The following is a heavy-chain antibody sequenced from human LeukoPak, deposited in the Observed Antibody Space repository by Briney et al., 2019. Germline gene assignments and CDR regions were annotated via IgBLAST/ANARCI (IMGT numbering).Heavy chain of an antibody. D-gene: IGHD5-12*01. CDR3: ASPPPGYSGYDFNH. J-gene: IGHJ5*02. V-gene: IGHV1-8*01. Sequence: GASVKVSCKTSGYPFSNYDINWVRQATGQGLEWMGWINPHSGKTGYAQKFQGRVTMTTDTSASTAYMELSSLRSEDTAVYYCASPPPGYSGYDFNHWGQGTLVTVSS. CDR2: INPHSGKT. CDR1: GYPFSNYD.